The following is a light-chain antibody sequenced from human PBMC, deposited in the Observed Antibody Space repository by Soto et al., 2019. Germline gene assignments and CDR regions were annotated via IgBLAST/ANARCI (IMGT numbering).Light chain of an antibody. J-gene: IGLJ3*02. Sequence: QSVLTQPPSMSAAPGQRVTISCSGDSSNMGINYVSWFQQFPGTAPKLLIYDNYYRPSGIPDRFSGSKSGTSATLGITGLQTGDEADYYCATCNRDMNVVFGGGTKLTVL. V-gene: IGLV1-51*01. CDR1: SSNMGINY. CDR3: ATCNRDMNVV. CDR2: DNY.